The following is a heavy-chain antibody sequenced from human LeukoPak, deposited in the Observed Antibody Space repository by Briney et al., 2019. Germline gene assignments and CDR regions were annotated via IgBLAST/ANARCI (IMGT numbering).Heavy chain of an antibody. CDR3: ARGRTYSSSWPFDY. Sequence: GGSLRLSCAASGFTFNDYYMSWIRQAPGKGLEWVSCISSSGGSINYADSVKGRFTISRDNAKNSLYLQMNSLRAEDTAVYYCARGRTYSSSWPFDYWGQGTLVTVSS. CDR2: ISSSGGSI. J-gene: IGHJ4*02. V-gene: IGHV3-11*04. D-gene: IGHD6-13*01. CDR1: GFTFNDYY.